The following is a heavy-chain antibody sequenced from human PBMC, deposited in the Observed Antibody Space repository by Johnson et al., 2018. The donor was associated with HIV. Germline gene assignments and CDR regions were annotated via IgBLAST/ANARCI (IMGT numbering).Heavy chain of an antibody. D-gene: IGHD5-24*01. CDR2: ISYDGSNK. CDR3: ARDHSRDEAFDI. Sequence: QVQLVESGGGVVQPGRSLRLSCAASGFTFSSYAMHWVRQAPGKGLEWVAVISYDGSNKYYADSVKGRFTISRDNSKNTLYLQMNSLRAEETAVYYCARDHSRDEAFDIWGQGTMVTVSS. J-gene: IGHJ3*02. CDR1: GFTFSSYA. V-gene: IGHV3-30*14.